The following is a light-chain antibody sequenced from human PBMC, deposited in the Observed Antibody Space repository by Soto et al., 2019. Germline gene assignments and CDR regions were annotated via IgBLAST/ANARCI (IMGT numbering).Light chain of an antibody. Sequence: EIVLTQSPGTLSLSPGERANLSCRASQSVSNNYLTWYQQKPGQAPRLLIYGASSRATGIPDRFSGYGSGTDFTLTISRLEPEDFAVYYCLQYGSSPRTFGQGTKVDIK. J-gene: IGKJ1*01. CDR2: GAS. CDR1: QSVSNNY. V-gene: IGKV3-20*01. CDR3: LQYGSSPRT.